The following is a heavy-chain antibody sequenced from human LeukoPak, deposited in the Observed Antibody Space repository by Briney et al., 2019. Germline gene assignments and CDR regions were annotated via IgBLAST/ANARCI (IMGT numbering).Heavy chain of an antibody. CDR3: ARQKWEQQGREYYFNGLDV. CDR2: IYLYGTT. V-gene: IGHV4-4*02. Sequence: SETLSLTCSVSIGSISSSKWWSWVRQSPVKGLEWIGEIYLYGTTSYNPSFTSRVTMSVDRSRNQFSLKLTSVTAADTAVYYCARQKWEQQGREYYFNGLDVWGPGTTVIVSS. D-gene: IGHD1/OR15-1a*01. J-gene: IGHJ6*02. CDR1: IGSISSSKW.